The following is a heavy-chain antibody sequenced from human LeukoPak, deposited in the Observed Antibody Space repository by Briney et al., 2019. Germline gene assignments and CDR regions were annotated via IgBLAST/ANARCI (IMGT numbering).Heavy chain of an antibody. Sequence: ASVKVSCKTSGYTFSSYGISWVRQAPGQGPEWMGWISGYNGNTNYAQKLQDRVTMTTDTSTSIAYMELRSLRSDDTAVYYCARGRYNSPNGMDVWGQGTTVTVSS. J-gene: IGHJ6*02. CDR2: ISGYNGNT. CDR1: GYTFSSYG. V-gene: IGHV1-18*01. CDR3: ARGRYNSPNGMDV. D-gene: IGHD1-14*01.